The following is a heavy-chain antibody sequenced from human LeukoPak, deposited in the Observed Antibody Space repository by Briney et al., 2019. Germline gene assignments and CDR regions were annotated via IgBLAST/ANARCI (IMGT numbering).Heavy chain of an antibody. CDR3: AREGYCGGDCYSGAFDI. D-gene: IGHD2-21*02. CDR1: GFNFDDYA. CDR2: ISGDGGST. Sequence: GGSLRLSCAASGFNFDDYAMHWVRQAPGRGLEWLSLISGDGGSTYYADAVKGRFTISSGNNKKSFYLQMNSLTTEDTAVYYCAREGYCGGDCYSGAFDIWGQGTMVTVSS. V-gene: IGHV3-43*02. J-gene: IGHJ3*02.